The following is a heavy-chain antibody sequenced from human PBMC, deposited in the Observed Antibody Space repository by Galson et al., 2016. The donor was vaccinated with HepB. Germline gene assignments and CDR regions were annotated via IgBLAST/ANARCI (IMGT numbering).Heavy chain of an antibody. CDR1: EFTFSTYG. D-gene: IGHD3-10*01. V-gene: IGHV3-33*01. Sequence: SLRLSCAASEFTFSTYGMHWVRQAPGKGLEWVALIWHDGGNKYYADSVKGRFTISRDNPKNTLYLQMNSLRDEDTAVYFCARVLFGSGSYWCLDVWGQGTTVTVSS. CDR2: IWHDGGNK. CDR3: ARVLFGSGSYWCLDV. J-gene: IGHJ6*02.